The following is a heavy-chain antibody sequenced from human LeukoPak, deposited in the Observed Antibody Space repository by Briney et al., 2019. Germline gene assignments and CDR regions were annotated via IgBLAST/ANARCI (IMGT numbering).Heavy chain of an antibody. D-gene: IGHD5-18*01. CDR2: ISVSGADT. Sequence: PGGSLRLSCAASGFTFTNYVMTWVRQAPGKGLEWLSGISVSGADTYYADSVKGRFTISRDNAKNSLFLQMSNLRAEDTAVYYCARSRDKNTYGYAYWGQGTLVTVSS. J-gene: IGHJ4*02. CDR3: ARSRDKNTYGYAY. CDR1: GFTFTNYV. V-gene: IGHV3-23*01.